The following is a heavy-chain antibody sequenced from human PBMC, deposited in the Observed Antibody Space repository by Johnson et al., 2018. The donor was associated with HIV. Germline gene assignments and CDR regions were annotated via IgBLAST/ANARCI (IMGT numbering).Heavy chain of an antibody. CDR2: ISWDGGSI. J-gene: IGHJ3*02. D-gene: IGHD1-26*01. CDR3: AKDPSRELLGAFDI. Sequence: VQLVESGGVVVQPGGSLRLSCAASGFTFDDYAMHWVRQGPGKGLEWVSLISWDGGSIGYADSVKGRFTISRDNAKNSLYLQMNSLRAEDTALYYCAKDPSRELLGAFDIWGQGTMVTVSS. V-gene: IGHV3-43D*04. CDR1: GFTFDDYA.